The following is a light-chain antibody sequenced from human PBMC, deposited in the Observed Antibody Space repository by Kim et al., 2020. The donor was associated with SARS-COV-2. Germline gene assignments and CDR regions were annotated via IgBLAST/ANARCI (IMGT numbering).Light chain of an antibody. V-gene: IGLV3-1*01. CDR2: QDN. J-gene: IGLJ1*01. Sequence: SYELTQPPSVSVSPGQTASITCSGDKLGDKYACWYQQKPGQSPVLVIYQDNKRPSGIPERFSGSNSGNTATLTISGTQAMDEADYYCQAWDSSTKVFRTG. CDR1: KLGDKY. CDR3: QAWDSSTKV.